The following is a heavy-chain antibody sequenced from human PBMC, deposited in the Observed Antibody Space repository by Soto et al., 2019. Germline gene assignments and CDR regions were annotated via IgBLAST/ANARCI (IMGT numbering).Heavy chain of an antibody. CDR3: ASDIVVVPAATRRYYGMDV. Sequence: PGESLKISCKGSGYSFTSYWISWVRQMPGKGLEWMGRIDPSDSYTNYSPSFQGHVTISADKSISTAYLQWSSLKASDTAMYYCASDIVVVPAATRRYYGMDVWGQGTTVTVSS. V-gene: IGHV5-10-1*01. CDR2: IDPSDSYT. D-gene: IGHD2-2*01. CDR1: GYSFTSYW. J-gene: IGHJ6*02.